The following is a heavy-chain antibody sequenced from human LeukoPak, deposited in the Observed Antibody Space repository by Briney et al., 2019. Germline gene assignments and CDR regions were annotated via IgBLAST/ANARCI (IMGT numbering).Heavy chain of an antibody. CDR2: INPNSGGT. J-gene: IGHJ3*02. V-gene: IGHV1-2*02. CDR3: AREGCPKAFHI. Sequence: ASVKVSCKASGNTFTGHYIHWVRQVPAQGLEWLGWINPNSGGTGSAQKFQGRVTMTRDTSIGTAYMELFGLTSDDTAVYYCAREGCPKAFHIWGQGTLVTVSS. CDR1: GNTFTGHY. D-gene: IGHD2-8*01.